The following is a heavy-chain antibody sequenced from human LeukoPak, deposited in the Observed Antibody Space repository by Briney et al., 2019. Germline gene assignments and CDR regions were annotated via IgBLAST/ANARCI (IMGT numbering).Heavy chain of an antibody. Sequence: GASVKVSCKASGYTFSSYGISWVRQAPGQGLEWMAWISAYNGDTKYAQNLQGRVTVTTDTSTSTADMELRSLRADDTAVYYCARQLRWNQYYFDYWGQGTLVTVSS. CDR1: GYTFSSYG. CDR3: ARQLRWNQYYFDY. CDR2: ISAYNGDT. V-gene: IGHV1-18*01. J-gene: IGHJ4*02. D-gene: IGHD4-23*01.